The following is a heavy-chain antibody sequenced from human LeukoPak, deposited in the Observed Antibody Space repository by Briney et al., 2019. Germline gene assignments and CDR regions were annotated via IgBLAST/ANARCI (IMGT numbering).Heavy chain of an antibody. Sequence: VTPSETLSLTCTVSRYSISSGYYWGWIRQPPGQGLEWIGSIYRSGSTYYNSSLKSRVTISVDTSKNQFSLKLSSVTAADTAVYYCARHADYYESTSYFWDYWGQGTLVTVSS. V-gene: IGHV4-38-2*02. CDR3: ARHADYYESTSYFWDY. J-gene: IGHJ4*02. CDR1: RYSISSGYY. CDR2: IYRSGST. D-gene: IGHD3-22*01.